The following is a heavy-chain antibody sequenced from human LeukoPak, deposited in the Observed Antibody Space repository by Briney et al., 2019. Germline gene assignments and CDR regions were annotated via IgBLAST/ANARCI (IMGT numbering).Heavy chain of an antibody. V-gene: IGHV3-23*01. D-gene: IGHD3-22*01. J-gene: IGHJ4*02. CDR3: AKRVSYDNSAAYFGY. CDR2: VSSSGGST. Sequence: GSLRLSCAASEFTFSSYGMSWVRQAPGKGLEWVSAVSSSGGSTYYADSVKGRFTISRDNSKNTLDLQMNSLRAEDTAVYYCAKRVSYDNSAAYFGYWGQGSLVTVSS. CDR1: EFTFSSYG.